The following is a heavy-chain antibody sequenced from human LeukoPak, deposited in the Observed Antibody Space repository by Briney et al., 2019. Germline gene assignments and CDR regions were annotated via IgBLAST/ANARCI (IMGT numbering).Heavy chain of an antibody. V-gene: IGHV4-34*01. D-gene: IGHD2-2*01. CDR3: ARTGPAAIVFDF. CDR2: INHNGST. Sequence: PSETLSLTCAVYGGSFSGYYWSWLRQPPGRGLEWIGKINHNGSTNYNPSLKRRVTISVDTSKNQFSLKLSSVTAADTAVYYCARTGPAAIVFDFWGRGTRVSVSS. CDR1: GGSFSGYY. J-gene: IGHJ4*02.